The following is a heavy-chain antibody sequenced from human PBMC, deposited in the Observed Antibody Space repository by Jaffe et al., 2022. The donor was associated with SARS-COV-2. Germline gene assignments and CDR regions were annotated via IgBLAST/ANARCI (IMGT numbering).Heavy chain of an antibody. Sequence: QVQLVQSGAEVKKPGSSVKVSCKASGGTFSSYAISWVRQAPGQGLEWMGGIIPIFGTANYAQKFQGRVTITADESTSTAYMELSSLRSEDTAVYYCARAPVGYCSGGSCYVNYGMDVWGQGTTVTVSS. CDR2: IIPIFGTA. CDR3: ARAPVGYCSGGSCYVNYGMDV. D-gene: IGHD2-15*01. J-gene: IGHJ6*02. V-gene: IGHV1-69*01. CDR1: GGTFSSYA.